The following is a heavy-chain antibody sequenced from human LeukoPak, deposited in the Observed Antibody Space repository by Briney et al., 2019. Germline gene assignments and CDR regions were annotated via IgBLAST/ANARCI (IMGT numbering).Heavy chain of an antibody. Sequence: GGPLRLSFVASRIRFRSYYMSWVRQAPREGLEWVANIKQEGSEKYYVDSVRGRFTISRDNAKNSLYLEMNSLRVEDTAVYYCARYYFGGYSEGTLDLWGQGTMVIVSS. J-gene: IGHJ3*01. CDR2: IKQEGSEK. CDR1: RIRFRSYY. V-gene: IGHV3-7*01. D-gene: IGHD4-23*01. CDR3: ARYYFGGYSEGTLDL.